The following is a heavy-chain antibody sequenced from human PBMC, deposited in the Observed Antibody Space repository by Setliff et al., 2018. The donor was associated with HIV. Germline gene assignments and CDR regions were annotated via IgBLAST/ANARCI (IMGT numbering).Heavy chain of an antibody. J-gene: IGHJ3*02. CDR3: ARPAASSGTYYSRDDAFDI. V-gene: IGHV5-51*01. CDR1: GYSFTSYW. CDR2: IYPGDSDA. D-gene: IGHD1-26*01. Sequence: GESLKISCQGSGYSFTSYWIAWVRQMPGKGLEWMGIIYPGDSDARYSPSFQGQVTISADKSISTAYLQWRSLQASDTAVYYCARPAASSGTYYSRDDAFDIWGQGTMVT.